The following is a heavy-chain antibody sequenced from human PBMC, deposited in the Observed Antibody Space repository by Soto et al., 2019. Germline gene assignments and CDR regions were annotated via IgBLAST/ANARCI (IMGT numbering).Heavy chain of an antibody. D-gene: IGHD2-2*01. Sequence: PGGSLRLSCAASGFTFSNFAMTWVRQAPGEGLEWVSSISGTDDYTYYADSVKGRFTISRDNALNTLFLHTNNLRADDTAVYYCAKSSRQYASEIQAFFDPWGLGTLAPVSS. CDR1: GFTFSNFA. CDR2: ISGTDDYT. CDR3: AKSSRQYASEIQAFFDP. J-gene: IGHJ5*02. V-gene: IGHV3-23*01.